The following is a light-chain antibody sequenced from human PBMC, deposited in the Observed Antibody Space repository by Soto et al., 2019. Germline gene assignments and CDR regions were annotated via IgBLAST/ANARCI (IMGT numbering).Light chain of an antibody. CDR1: RDDIGAYDY. Sequence: QTLLTNTSSVTLSPRHSMSISWAAARDDIGAYDYVSWYQQHPGNAPKLLVYEVTNRPSGVSDRFSGSKSGNTASLTISGLQAEDEADYYCNSYTNSSAVVFGGGTKVTVL. CDR3: NSYTNSSAVV. J-gene: IGLJ2*01. V-gene: IGLV2-14*01. CDR2: EVT.